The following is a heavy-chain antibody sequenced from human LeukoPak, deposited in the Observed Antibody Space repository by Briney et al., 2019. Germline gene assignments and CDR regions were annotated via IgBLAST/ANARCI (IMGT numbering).Heavy chain of an antibody. V-gene: IGHV4-39*01. CDR2: IYSSGST. Sequence: SETLSLTCTVSGYSIRGNSFYRGWIRQPPEKGLEWIGSIYSSGSTYYNPSLKSRVTISVDTSKNQFSLRLSSVTAADTAVFYCARSAYGSGWLDYWGQGTLVTVSS. CDR3: ARSAYGSGWLDY. D-gene: IGHD6-19*01. CDR1: GYSIRGNSFY. J-gene: IGHJ4*02.